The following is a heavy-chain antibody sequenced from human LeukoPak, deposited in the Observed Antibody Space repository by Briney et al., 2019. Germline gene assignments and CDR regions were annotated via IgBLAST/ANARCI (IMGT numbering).Heavy chain of an antibody. CDR1: GDSVSSNSAT. CDR2: TYFRSKWYN. V-gene: IGHV6-1*01. J-gene: IGHJ4*02. D-gene: IGHD5-12*01. Sequence: SQTLSLTCAISGDSVSSNSATWTWIRQSPSRGLEWLGRTYFRSKWYNDYAVSVKSRITINPDTAKNQISLQLNSVTPEDTAVYYCARTNVTIVAMDYWGRGTLVTVSS. CDR3: ARTNVTIVAMDY.